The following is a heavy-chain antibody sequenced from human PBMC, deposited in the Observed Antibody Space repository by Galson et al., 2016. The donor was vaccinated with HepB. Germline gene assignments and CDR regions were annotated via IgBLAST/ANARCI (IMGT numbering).Heavy chain of an antibody. D-gene: IGHD1-7*01. J-gene: IGHJ4*02. CDR1: GYTFTGYG. V-gene: IGHV1-18*01. Sequence: SVKVSCKASGYTFTGYGITWVRQAPGQGLEWMGWTSAYNGNTKYAQKVQGRVTMTTDTSTSTVYMELRSLRPDDTAVYYCARDNWNYVRSLDYWGQGTLVTVSS. CDR3: ARDNWNYVRSLDY. CDR2: TSAYNGNT.